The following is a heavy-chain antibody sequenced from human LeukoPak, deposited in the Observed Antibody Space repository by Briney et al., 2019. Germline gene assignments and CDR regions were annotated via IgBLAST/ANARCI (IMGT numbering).Heavy chain of an antibody. D-gene: IGHD3-3*01. CDR2: IRYDGSNK. CDR1: GFTFSSYG. V-gene: IGHV3-30*02. CDR3: ARDCYDFPTGYFDY. Sequence: PGGSLRLSCAASGFTFSSYGMHWVRQAPGKGLEGVAFIRYDGSNKYYADSVKGRFTISRDNSKNTLYLQMNSLRAEDTAVYYCARDCYDFPTGYFDYWGQGTLVTVSS. J-gene: IGHJ4*02.